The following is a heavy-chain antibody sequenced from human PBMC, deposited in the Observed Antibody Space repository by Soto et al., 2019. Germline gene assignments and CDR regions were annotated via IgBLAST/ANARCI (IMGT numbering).Heavy chain of an antibody. V-gene: IGHV3-30*18. Sequence: QVQLVESGGGVVQPGRSLRLSCAASGFTFSSYGMHWVRQAPGKGLEWVAVISYDGSNKYYADSVKGRFTISRDNSKNTLYLQRNSLRAEDTAVYYCANGNPGYSSGWCLDYWGQGTLVTVSS. D-gene: IGHD6-19*01. CDR3: ANGNPGYSSGWCLDY. CDR1: GFTFSSYG. J-gene: IGHJ4*02. CDR2: ISYDGSNK.